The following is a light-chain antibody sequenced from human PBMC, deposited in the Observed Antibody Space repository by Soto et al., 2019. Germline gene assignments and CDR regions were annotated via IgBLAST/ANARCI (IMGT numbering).Light chain of an antibody. J-gene: IGKJ1*01. CDR1: QSVSSSY. V-gene: IGKV3-20*01. CDR2: DAS. CDR3: QQYDNWCT. Sequence: EIVLTQSPGTLSLSPGERATLSCRASQSVSSSYLAWYQQKPGQSPRLLISDASSRATGTPTSFSGSGSGTEFTLTISSLHSEDFGVYQCQQYDNWCTFGQGTKVDI.